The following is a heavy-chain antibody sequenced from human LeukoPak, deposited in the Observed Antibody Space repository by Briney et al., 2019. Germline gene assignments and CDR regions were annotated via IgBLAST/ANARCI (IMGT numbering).Heavy chain of an antibody. CDR1: GGSISSYY. CDR2: IYYTGST. CDR3: ARFPGRKPTIFGPRRGSAFDY. Sequence: SENLSLTCTVSGGSISSYYWSWIRQPPGKGLEWIGYIYYTGSTNYNPSLKSRITISVDTSKNQFSLKLSSVTAADTAVYYCARFPGRKPTIFGPRRGSAFDYWGQGTLVTVSS. V-gene: IGHV4-59*12. J-gene: IGHJ4*02. D-gene: IGHD3-3*01.